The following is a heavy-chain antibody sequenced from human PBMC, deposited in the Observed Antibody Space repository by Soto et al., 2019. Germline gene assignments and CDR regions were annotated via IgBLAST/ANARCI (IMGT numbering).Heavy chain of an antibody. CDR2: TYYRSKWYN. Sequence: PSQTLSLTCAISGDSVSSNSAAWNWIRQSPSRGLEWLGRTYYRSKWYNDYAVSVKSRITINPDTSKNQFSLQLNSVTPEDTAVFYFAKQGSIAVACPRSYGMDVWGQGTTVTVSS. CDR3: AKQGSIAVACPRSYGMDV. V-gene: IGHV6-1*01. D-gene: IGHD6-19*01. J-gene: IGHJ6*02. CDR1: GDSVSSNSAA.